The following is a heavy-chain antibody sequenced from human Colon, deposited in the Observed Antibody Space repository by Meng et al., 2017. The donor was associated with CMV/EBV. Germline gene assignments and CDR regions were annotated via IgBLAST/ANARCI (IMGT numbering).Heavy chain of an antibody. J-gene: IGHJ5*02. Sequence: LSCAAYGFTFSSYAMSWVRQAPGKGLEWVSIVYSSGSSIYYADSVRGRFTISRDNSKNTVFLQMDSLRVEDTAVYYCAKGRGGLPSSWGQGTLVTVSS. CDR2: VYSSGSSI. D-gene: IGHD3-10*01. CDR3: AKGRGGLPSS. CDR1: GFTFSSYA. V-gene: IGHV3-23*03.